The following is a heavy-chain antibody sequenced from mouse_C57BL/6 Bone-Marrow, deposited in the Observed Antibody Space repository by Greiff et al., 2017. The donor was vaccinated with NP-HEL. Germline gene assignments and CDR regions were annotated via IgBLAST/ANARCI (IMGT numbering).Heavy chain of an antibody. CDR3: ARVTIIPTRVYFDY. D-gene: IGHD1-1*01. V-gene: IGHV5-4*03. J-gene: IGHJ2*01. Sequence: EVKLVESGGGLVKPGGSLKLSCAASGFTFSSYAMSWVRQTPEKRLEWVATISDGGSYTYYPDNVKGRFTISRDNAKNNLYLQMSHLKSEDTAMYYCARVTIIPTRVYFDYWGQGTTLTVSS. CDR1: GFTFSSYA. CDR2: ISDGGSYT.